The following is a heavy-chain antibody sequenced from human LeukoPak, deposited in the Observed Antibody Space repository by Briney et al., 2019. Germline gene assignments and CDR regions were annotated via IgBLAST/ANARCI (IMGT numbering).Heavy chain of an antibody. V-gene: IGHV1-18*01. J-gene: IGHJ4*02. CDR3: ARGTPTWDYDSGGYMID. Sequence: ASVKVSCKASGYTFNSYGISWVRQAPGQGLEWMGGIRAHNGNTNRAQKLQGRVTMTTDTSTRTAYMELRRLRSDDTAVYYCARGTPTWDYDSGGYMIDWGQGTLVTVYS. CDR2: IRAHNGNT. D-gene: IGHD3-22*01. CDR1: GYTFNSYG.